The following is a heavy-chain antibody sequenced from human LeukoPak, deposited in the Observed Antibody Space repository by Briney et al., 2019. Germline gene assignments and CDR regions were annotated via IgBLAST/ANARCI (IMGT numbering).Heavy chain of an antibody. V-gene: IGHV4-4*07. D-gene: IGHD3-10*01. Sequence: PSETLSLTCTVSGGSISSYYWSWIRQPPGKGLEWIGRIYTSGSTNYNPSLKSRVTMSVDTSKNQFSLKLSSVTAADTAVYYCARDGTMVRGGYFDYWGQGTLVTVSS. J-gene: IGHJ4*02. CDR3: ARDGTMVRGGYFDY. CDR2: IYTSGST. CDR1: GGSISSYY.